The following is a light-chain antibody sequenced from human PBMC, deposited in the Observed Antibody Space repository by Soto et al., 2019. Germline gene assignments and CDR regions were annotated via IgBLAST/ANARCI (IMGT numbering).Light chain of an antibody. V-gene: IGKV4-1*01. CDR2: WAS. Sequence: DIVMTQSPDSLAVSLGERATINCKSSQSVLYSSNNKNYLAWYQQKPGQPPKLLISWASTRESGVPDRFSGSGSGTDFTLTISSLQAEDVAVYYCQQYYSTAFTFGPGTKVDIK. CDR3: QQYYSTAFT. CDR1: QSVLYSSNNKNY. J-gene: IGKJ3*01.